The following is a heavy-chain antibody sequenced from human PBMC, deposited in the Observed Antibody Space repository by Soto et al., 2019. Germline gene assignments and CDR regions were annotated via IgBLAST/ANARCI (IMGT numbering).Heavy chain of an antibody. V-gene: IGHV3-30-3*01. CDR2: IAYDGSNA. CDR1: GFTFRNYA. D-gene: IGHD2-15*01. Sequence: QVQLVESGGGVVQPGGSLRLSCAASGFTFRNYAMHRVRQAPGKGLECLAVIAYDGSNAFYRGSVKGRFTISRDNSKNTLYLHMNSLRSEDTGVYYCARGDREDILVVVGARPGEYGIDIWGQGTTVTVSS. J-gene: IGHJ6*02. CDR3: ARGDREDILVVVGARPGEYGIDI.